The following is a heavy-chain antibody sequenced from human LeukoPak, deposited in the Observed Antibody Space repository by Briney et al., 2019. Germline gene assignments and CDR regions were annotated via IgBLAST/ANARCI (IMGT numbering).Heavy chain of an antibody. D-gene: IGHD1-26*01. CDR1: GYTFTSYA. CDR3: ARVELYYYGMDV. Sequence: ASVKVSCKASGYTFTSYAMNWVRQAPGQGLEWMGWINTNTGNPTYAQGFTGRFAFSLDTSVSTAYLRISSLKAEDTAVYYCARVELYYYGMDVWGQGTTVTVSS. CDR2: INTNTGNP. V-gene: IGHV7-4-1*02. J-gene: IGHJ6*02.